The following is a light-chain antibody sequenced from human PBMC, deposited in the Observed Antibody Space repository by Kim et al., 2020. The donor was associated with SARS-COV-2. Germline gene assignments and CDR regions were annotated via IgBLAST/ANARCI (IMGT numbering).Light chain of an antibody. CDR2: EVT. Sequence: GQSVTISCTGTSSDVGGYNYVSWYQQRPGKAPKLIIYEVTKRPSGVPDRFSGSKSGNTASLTVSGLQAEDEADYYCSSYAGTDNLLFGGGTQLTVL. CDR3: SSYAGTDNLL. J-gene: IGLJ3*02. CDR1: SSDVGGYNY. V-gene: IGLV2-8*01.